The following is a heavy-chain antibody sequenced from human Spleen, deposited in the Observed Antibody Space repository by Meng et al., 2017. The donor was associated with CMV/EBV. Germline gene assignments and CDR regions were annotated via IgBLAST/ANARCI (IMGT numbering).Heavy chain of an antibody. D-gene: IGHD2-2*01. V-gene: IGHV1-18*01. Sequence: ASVKVSCKASGYTFTSYGISWVRQAPGQGLEWMGWVSPHNGNTNYAQNFQCRVTMTTDTSTSTAYMELRSLRSDGTAVYYCARDKVAGGYCSTTTCPQIFTYWGQGTLVTVSS. CDR2: VSPHNGNT. CDR3: ARDKVAGGYCSTTTCPQIFTY. J-gene: IGHJ4*02. CDR1: GYTFTSYG.